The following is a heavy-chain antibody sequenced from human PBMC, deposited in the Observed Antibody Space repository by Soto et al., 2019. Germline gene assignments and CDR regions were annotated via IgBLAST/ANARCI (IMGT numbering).Heavy chain of an antibody. V-gene: IGHV4-34*01. CDR3: ALCRSPNKYYYYGVEV. J-gene: IGHJ6*02. D-gene: IGHD1-26*01. Sequence: PSENLSLTYAGYGGSFSGYYWSWIRQTPGKGLEWIGETNHSGGTNYNPSLKSRVTISVDTSKTQFSLKLSSVTAADTAVYYCALCRSPNKYYYYGVEVWGQGNPVT. CDR1: GGSFSGYY. CDR2: TNHSGGT.